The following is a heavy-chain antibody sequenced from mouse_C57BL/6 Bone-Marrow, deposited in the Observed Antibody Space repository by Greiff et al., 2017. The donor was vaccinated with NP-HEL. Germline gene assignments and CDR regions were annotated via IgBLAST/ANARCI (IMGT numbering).Heavy chain of an antibody. CDR3: AREGPRYFDY. J-gene: IGHJ2*01. CDR2: INPYNGGT. D-gene: IGHD3-3*01. CDR1: GYTFTDYY. Sequence: EVKLQESGPVLVKPGASVKMSCKASGYTFTDYYMNWVKQSHGKSLEWIGVINPYNGGTSYNQKFKGKATLTVDKSSSTAYMELNSLTSEDSAVYYCAREGPRYFDYWGQGTTLTVSS. V-gene: IGHV1-19*01.